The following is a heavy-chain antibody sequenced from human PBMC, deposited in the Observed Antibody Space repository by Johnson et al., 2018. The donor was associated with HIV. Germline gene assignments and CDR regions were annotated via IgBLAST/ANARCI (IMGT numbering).Heavy chain of an antibody. Sequence: VQLVESGGGLVQPGGSLRLSCAASGFTFSSYWMSWVRQAPGKGLEWVANIKQDGSEKYDVDSVKGRFTIPRDNAKNSLYLQMNSLRAEDTAVYYCARDFYLLSSSWYSAFDIWGQGTMVTVSS. D-gene: IGHD6-13*01. V-gene: IGHV3-7*01. CDR1: GFTFSSYW. CDR3: ARDFYLLSSSWYSAFDI. J-gene: IGHJ3*02. CDR2: IKQDGSEK.